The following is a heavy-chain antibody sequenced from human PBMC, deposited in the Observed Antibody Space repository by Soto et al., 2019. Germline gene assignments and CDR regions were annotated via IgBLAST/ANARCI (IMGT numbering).Heavy chain of an antibody. D-gene: IGHD3-16*01. CDR1: GGSCSSYT. CDR3: ARDFPAFN. V-gene: IGHV1-69*02. J-gene: IGHJ1*01. CDR2: LLSLLNIS. Sequence: QSGAEVKKPGSSVKVSCKASGGSCSSYTLSWVRQAPGQGLEWMGRLLSLLNISNYAQKLQDKLTINADKSTSTAYMELSGRTSADTAIYYCARDFPAFNWGQDPVVTVSS.